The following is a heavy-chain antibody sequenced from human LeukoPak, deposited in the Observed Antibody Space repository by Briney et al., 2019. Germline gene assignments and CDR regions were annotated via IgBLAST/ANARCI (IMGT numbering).Heavy chain of an antibody. CDR3: AREWELRY. J-gene: IGHJ4*02. CDR2: VYSGGFT. D-gene: IGHD1-26*01. V-gene: IGHV3-66*01. CDR1: GFTVSSNY. Sequence: GGSLTLSCAASGFTVSSNYKSWVRHAPGKGLEWLSVVYSGGFTYYANSVKGRFTISRVNSKNRVYFQMNSLRVGATALFYCAREWELRYGGQGTLVTVSS.